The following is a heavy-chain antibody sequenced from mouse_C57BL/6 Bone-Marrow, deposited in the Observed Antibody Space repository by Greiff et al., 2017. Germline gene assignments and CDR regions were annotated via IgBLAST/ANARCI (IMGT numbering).Heavy chain of an antibody. CDR2: IDPSDSYT. CDR1: GYTFTSYW. Sequence: QVQLQQPGAELVMPGASVKLSCKASGYTFTSYWMHWVKQRPGQGLEWIGEIDPSDSYTNYNQKFKGKSTLTVDKSSSTAYMQRSSLTSEVSAVYYCARGGLLYYFDYWGQGTTLTVSS. J-gene: IGHJ2*01. D-gene: IGHD2-3*01. V-gene: IGHV1-69*01. CDR3: ARGGLLYYFDY.